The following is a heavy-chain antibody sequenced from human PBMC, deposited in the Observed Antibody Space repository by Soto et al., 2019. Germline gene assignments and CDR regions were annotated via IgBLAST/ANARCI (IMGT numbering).Heavy chain of an antibody. D-gene: IGHD3-10*01. CDR3: AKDRGVRGLQYYYYGMDV. CDR1: GFTFSSYA. V-gene: IGHV3-23*01. CDR2: ISGSGGST. Sequence: EVQLLESGGGLVQPGGSLRLSCAASGFTFSSYAMSWARQAPGKGLEWVSAISGSGGSTYYADSVKGRFTISRDNSKNTLYLQMNSLRAEDTAVYYCAKDRGVRGLQYYYYGMDVWGQGTTVTVSS. J-gene: IGHJ6*02.